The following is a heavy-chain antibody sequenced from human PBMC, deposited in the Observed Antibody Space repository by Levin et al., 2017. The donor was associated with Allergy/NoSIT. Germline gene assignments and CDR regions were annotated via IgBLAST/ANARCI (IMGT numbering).Heavy chain of an antibody. Sequence: SETLSLTCAVYGGSFSGYYWSWIRQPPGKGLEWIGEINHSGSTNYNPSLKSRVTISVDTSKNQFSLKLSSVTAADTAVYYCARGRGSGPYMRNGWFDPWGQGTLVTVSS. CDR2: INHSGST. J-gene: IGHJ5*02. CDR3: ARGRGSGPYMRNGWFDP. CDR1: GGSFSGYY. V-gene: IGHV4-34*01. D-gene: IGHD3-10*01.